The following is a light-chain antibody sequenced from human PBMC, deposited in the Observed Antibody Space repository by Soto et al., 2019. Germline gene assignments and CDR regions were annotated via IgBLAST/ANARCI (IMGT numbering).Light chain of an antibody. Sequence: EVVRTESPATLSVTPGERATLSCRASQSVSSSLAWYQQKPGQAPRLLIYRASIRATGIPARFSGSGSGTEFTLTISSLQSEDFAVYYCQQYNNWPPRYTFGQGTKLEIK. J-gene: IGKJ2*01. CDR2: RAS. V-gene: IGKV3-15*01. CDR1: QSVSSS. CDR3: QQYNNWPPRYT.